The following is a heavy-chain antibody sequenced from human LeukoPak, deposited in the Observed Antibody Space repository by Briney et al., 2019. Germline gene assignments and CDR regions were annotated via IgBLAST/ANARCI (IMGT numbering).Heavy chain of an antibody. J-gene: IGHJ5*02. CDR3: ARALGYCSGGSCSWFDP. CDR2: IYYSGST. Sequence: SETLSLTCTVSGGSISSGDYYWSWIRQPPGKGLEWIGYIYYSGSTYYNPSLKSRVTISVDTSKNQFSLKLSSVTAADTAVYYCARALGYCSGGSCSWFDPWGQGTLVTVSS. CDR1: GGSISSGDYY. D-gene: IGHD2-15*01. V-gene: IGHV4-30-4*08.